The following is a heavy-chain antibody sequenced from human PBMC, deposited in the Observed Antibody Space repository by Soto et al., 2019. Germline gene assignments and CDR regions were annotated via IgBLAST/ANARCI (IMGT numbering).Heavy chain of an antibody. Sequence: QVLLQESGPGLVKPSETLSLTCTVSGGSISSLYWAWIRQPAGKGLEWIGRIFPSGDSNYNPSLPSRVSMSLDTPKNPFSLTVTSVTAADTAVYYCARASRCKSEYECFAWLDFWGQGILVTVSS. CDR1: GGSISSLY. D-gene: IGHD6-6*01. CDR2: IFPSGDS. CDR3: ARASRCKSEYECFAWLDF. J-gene: IGHJ4*02. V-gene: IGHV4-4*07.